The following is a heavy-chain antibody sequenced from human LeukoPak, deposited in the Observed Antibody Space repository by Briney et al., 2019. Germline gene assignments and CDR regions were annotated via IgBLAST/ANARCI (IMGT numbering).Heavy chain of an antibody. D-gene: IGHD2-21*01. J-gene: IGHJ6*02. CDR2: IKSKTDGGTT. Sequence: GGSLRLSCAASGFTFSNAWMSWARQAPGKGLEWVGRIKSKTDGGTTDYAAPVKGRFTISRDDSKNTLYLQMNSLKTEDTAVYYCTTDRGVIYYYYGMDVWGQGTTVTVSS. CDR3: TTDRGVIYYYYGMDV. V-gene: IGHV3-15*01. CDR1: GFTFSNAW.